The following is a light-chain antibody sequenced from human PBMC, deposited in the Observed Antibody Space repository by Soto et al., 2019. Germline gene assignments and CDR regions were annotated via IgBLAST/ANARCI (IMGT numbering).Light chain of an antibody. CDR2: GAS. J-gene: IGKJ4*01. CDR1: QSLSSN. V-gene: IGKV3-15*01. Sequence: EIVMTQSPATLSVSPGERTTLSCRASQSLSSNLAWYQQKPGQAPRLLNYGASTRATGIPARFSGGGSETEFTLTISSLQSEDFAVYYCQQYNNWPLTFGGGTKVDIK. CDR3: QQYNNWPLT.